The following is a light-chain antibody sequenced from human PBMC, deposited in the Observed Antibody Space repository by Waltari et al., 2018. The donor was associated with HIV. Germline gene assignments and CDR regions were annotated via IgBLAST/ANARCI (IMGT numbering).Light chain of an antibody. CDR1: QAISNS. Sequence: DIQMTQSPSPLSVSVAERVQITCRASQAISNSLAWYQQKPGKIPQLLIYAASTLQFGVPSRFSAFGSGTNFTLAITSVQPEDVATYFCQNYNNAPRTFGQGTKVEIK. CDR3: QNYNNAPRT. CDR2: AAS. J-gene: IGKJ1*01. V-gene: IGKV1-27*01.